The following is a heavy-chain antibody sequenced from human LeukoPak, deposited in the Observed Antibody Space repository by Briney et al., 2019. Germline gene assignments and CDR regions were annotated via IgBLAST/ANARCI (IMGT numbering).Heavy chain of an antibody. D-gene: IGHD6-19*01. CDR3: AKMRRGWGLFDS. J-gene: IGHJ4*02. Sequence: GGSLRLSCAASGFTFSSYAMSWVRQAPGKGLEWVSAISGSGGSTYYADSVRGRFTLARDNSKNRVYMQMHSLTVEDTGIYYCAKMRRGWGLFDSWGQGVLVTVSS. V-gene: IGHV3-23*01. CDR2: ISGSGGST. CDR1: GFTFSSYA.